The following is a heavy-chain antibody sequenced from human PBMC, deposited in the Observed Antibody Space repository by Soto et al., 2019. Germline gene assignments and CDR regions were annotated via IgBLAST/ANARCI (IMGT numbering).Heavy chain of an antibody. CDR3: ARDVDCAFDY. J-gene: IGHJ4*02. CDR2: IYSGGST. CDR1: GFTVSSNY. Sequence: GGSLRLSCAASGFTVSSNYMSWVRQAPGKGLEWVSVIYSGGSTYYADSVKGRFTISGDNSKNTLYLQMSSLRAEDTAVYYCARDVDCAFDYWGQGTLVTVSS. V-gene: IGHV3-66*01. D-gene: IGHD2-21*01.